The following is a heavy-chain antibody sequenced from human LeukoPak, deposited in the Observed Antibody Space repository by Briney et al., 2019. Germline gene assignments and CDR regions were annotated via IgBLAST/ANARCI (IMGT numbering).Heavy chain of an antibody. CDR1: GGSISSYY. Sequence: SETLSLTCTVSGGSISSYYWSWIRQPAGKGLEWIGRIYTSGSTNYNPSLKSRVTMSVDTSKNQSSLKLSSVTAADTAVYYCARDVVVPAAIRNWFDPWGQGTLVTVSS. J-gene: IGHJ5*02. D-gene: IGHD2-2*02. V-gene: IGHV4-4*07. CDR3: ARDVVVPAAIRNWFDP. CDR2: IYTSGST.